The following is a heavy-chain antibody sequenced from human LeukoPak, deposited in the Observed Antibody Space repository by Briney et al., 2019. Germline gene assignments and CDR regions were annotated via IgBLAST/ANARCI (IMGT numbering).Heavy chain of an antibody. J-gene: IGHJ3*02. V-gene: IGHV3-53*04. CDR3: ARIRLDYSETRVDSFDI. CDR2: IYSGGST. D-gene: IGHD3-22*01. Sequence: GGSLRLSCAASGFIVSSNYMSWVRQAPGKGLEWVSSIYSGGSTYYADSVKGRYTISRHNPNTLCLQMNSLKTEDTAVYYCARIRLDYSETRVDSFDIWGQGTMVTVSS. CDR1: GFIVSSNY.